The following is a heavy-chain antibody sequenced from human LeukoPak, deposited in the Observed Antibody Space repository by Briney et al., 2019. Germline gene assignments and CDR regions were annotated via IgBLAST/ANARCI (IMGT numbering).Heavy chain of an antibody. J-gene: IGHJ4*02. V-gene: IGHV3-NL1*01. D-gene: IGHD6-25*01. Sequence: GGSLRLSCAASGFTFSSYGMHWVRQAPGRGLEWVSGISPGGDKLYYADSVRGRFTISRDNSKNTLYLQMNSLRAEDTGVYYCASSQRGDYFDYWGQGTLVTLSS. CDR2: ISPGGDKL. CDR1: GFTFSSYG. CDR3: ASSQRGDYFDY.